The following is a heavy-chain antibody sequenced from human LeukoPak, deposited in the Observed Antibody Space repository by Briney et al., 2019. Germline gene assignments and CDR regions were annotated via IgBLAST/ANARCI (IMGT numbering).Heavy chain of an antibody. CDR1: GFTVTSNF. CDR3: AGRRADTCNFCFVY. CDR2: TYDRGDT. J-gene: IGHJ4*02. D-gene: IGHD1-1*01. Sequence: GGSLRLSCAVSGFTVTSNFMSWVRQAPGKGLERVSVTYDRGDTYYADSVKGRFTVSRDTSKNTLFLQLNNVGAEDTAVYYCAGRRADTCNFCFVYWGQGTLATVSS. V-gene: IGHV3-66*02.